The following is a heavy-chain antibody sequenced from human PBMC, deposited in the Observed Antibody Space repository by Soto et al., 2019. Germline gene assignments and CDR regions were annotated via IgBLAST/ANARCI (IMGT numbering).Heavy chain of an antibody. D-gene: IGHD1-1*01. CDR3: TAMNDRDAFEI. J-gene: IGHJ3*02. CDR1: GFTFSSAW. Sequence: EVQLVESGGGLIMPGGSLRLSCEASGFTFSSAWMSWVRQAPGKGLEWVGRIRNKNDGGTADYAAPVKGRFTISRDDSKNTLYMQMNSLKTADTAVYNCTAMNDRDAFEIWGQGTMVTVSS. CDR2: IRNKNDGGTA. V-gene: IGHV3-15*01.